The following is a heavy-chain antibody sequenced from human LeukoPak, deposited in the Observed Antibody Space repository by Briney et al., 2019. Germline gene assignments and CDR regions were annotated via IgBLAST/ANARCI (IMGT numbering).Heavy chain of an antibody. CDR2: IYYSGST. J-gene: IGHJ2*01. Sequence: SETLSLTCTVSGDSVSKGSFYWNWIRQPPGKGLEWIGYIYYSGSTYYNPSLKSRVTISVDTSKNQFSLKLSSVTAADTAVYYCARDLAYCGGDCYFPHYWYFDLWGRGTLVTVSS. CDR1: GDSVSKGSFY. V-gene: IGHV4-61*01. D-gene: IGHD2-21*02. CDR3: ARDLAYCGGDCYFPHYWYFDL.